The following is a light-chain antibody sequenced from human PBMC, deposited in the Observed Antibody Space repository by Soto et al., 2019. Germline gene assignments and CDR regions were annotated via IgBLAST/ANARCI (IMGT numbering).Light chain of an antibody. V-gene: IGKV1-39*01. Sequence: DIQMTQSPSSLSASVGDRVTITCRASQSISSYLNWYQQRPGKAPNLLIYAASTLQSGVPSRFSGGGSGTDFTLSISSVQPEDFATYYCQQTYSVRRTFGGGAKVEI. J-gene: IGKJ4*01. CDR2: AAS. CDR3: QQTYSVRRT. CDR1: QSISSY.